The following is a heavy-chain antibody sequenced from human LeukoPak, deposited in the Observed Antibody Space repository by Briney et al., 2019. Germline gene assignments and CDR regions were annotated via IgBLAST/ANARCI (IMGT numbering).Heavy chain of an antibody. D-gene: IGHD1-1*01. J-gene: IGHJ4*02. CDR3: ARDTDNWYFDY. Sequence: GGSLRLSCAASGFTFSSYAMHWVRQAPGKGLEYVSAISSNGGSTYYANSVKGRFTISRDNSKNTLYLQMGSLRAEDTAVYYCARDTDNWYFDYWGQGTLVTVSS. CDR1: GFTFSSYA. V-gene: IGHV3-64*01. CDR2: ISSNGGST.